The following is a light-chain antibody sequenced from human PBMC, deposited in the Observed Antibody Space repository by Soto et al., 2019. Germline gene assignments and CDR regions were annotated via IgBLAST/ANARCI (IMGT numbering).Light chain of an antibody. CDR2: GAS. CDR1: QSINNNY. J-gene: IGKJ1*01. V-gene: IGKV3-20*01. CDR3: QPYDAAPT. Sequence: EIVLTQSPGTLSLSAGDRATLSCRASQSINNNYLAWYQQKPAQAPTVLVYGASSRAPGIPDRFSGSGSGTDFTLTISSLEPEDFAVYYCQPYDAAPTFGQGTKVEIK.